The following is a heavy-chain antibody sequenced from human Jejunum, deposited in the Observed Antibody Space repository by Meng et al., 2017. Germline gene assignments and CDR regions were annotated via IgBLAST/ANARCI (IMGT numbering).Heavy chain of an antibody. CDR3: AGGGLVRSTRGYFDY. Sequence: QIQLQQLCSGLVKHSQNLYLNCSLAGDTVSSNSAGWNWIRQSPSRGLEWLGRTYYRSKWYIDYAVSVKSRITINPDTSKNQFSLHLNSVTPEDTAVYYCAGGGLVRSTRGYFDYWGQGTLVTVSS. V-gene: IGHV6-1*01. CDR1: GDTVSSNSAG. CDR2: TYYRSKWYI. D-gene: IGHD1-26*01. J-gene: IGHJ4*02.